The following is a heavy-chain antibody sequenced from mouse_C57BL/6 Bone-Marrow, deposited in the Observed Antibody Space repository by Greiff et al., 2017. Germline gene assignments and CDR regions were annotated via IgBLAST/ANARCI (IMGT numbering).Heavy chain of an antibody. J-gene: IGHJ2*01. CDR1: GYTFTRYW. CDR3: ARSWVPYYFDY. V-gene: IGHV1-50*01. D-gene: IGHD4-1*01. Sequence: QVQLQQSGAELVKPGASVKLSCKASGYTFTRYWMQWVKQRPGQGLEWIGEIDPSDSYTNYNQKFKGKATLTVDKSSSTAYMALSSLTSEDSAVFFSARSWVPYYFDYWGQGTTPTVSS. CDR2: IDPSDSYT.